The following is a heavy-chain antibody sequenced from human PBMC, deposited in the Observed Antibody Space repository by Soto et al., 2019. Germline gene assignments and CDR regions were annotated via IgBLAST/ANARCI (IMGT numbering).Heavy chain of an antibody. CDR1: GFTFSSYG. D-gene: IGHD2-15*01. J-gene: IGHJ3*02. CDR3: AKDVVADSQPFSRHAFDI. CDR2: ISYDGSNK. V-gene: IGHV3-30*18. Sequence: GGSLRLSCAASGFTFSSYGMHWVRQAPGKGLEWVAVISYDGSNKYYADSVKGRFTISRDNSKNTLYLQMNSLRAEDTAVYYCAKDVVADSQPFSRHAFDIWGQGTMVTVSS.